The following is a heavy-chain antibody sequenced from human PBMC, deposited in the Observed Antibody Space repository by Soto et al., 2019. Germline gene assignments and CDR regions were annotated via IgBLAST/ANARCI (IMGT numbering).Heavy chain of an antibody. J-gene: IGHJ5*02. CDR3: ARHHRATHYYDGSGPNYFGP. V-gene: IGHV4-39*01. CDR2: IYYTGNT. CDR1: GDSISSTSYY. Sequence: PSETLSLTCTVSGDSISSTSYYWGWIRQPPGTGLEWIGSIYYTGNTYYSPSLKSPVTISVDTSKNQFSLRLKSVTAADTAVYYCARHHRATHYYDGSGPNYFGPWGQGTLVPV. D-gene: IGHD3-22*01.